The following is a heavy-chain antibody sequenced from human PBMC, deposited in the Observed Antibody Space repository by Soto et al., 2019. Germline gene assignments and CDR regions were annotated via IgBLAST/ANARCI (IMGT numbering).Heavy chain of an antibody. CDR3: ATGFLGLCTGGNCPLDS. D-gene: IGHD2-15*01. J-gene: IGHJ4*02. CDR1: GFTFSRQA. Sequence: QVQLVESGGGVVQPERSLRLSCAASGFTFSRQAMHWVRQAPGRGLEWVAVIWYHGVDKYYADSVKGRFTISRDNSKNTVYLQMTSLRGEETAVYYCATGFLGLCTGGNCPLDSWGQGSLVTVSS. CDR2: IWYHGVDK. V-gene: IGHV3-33*01.